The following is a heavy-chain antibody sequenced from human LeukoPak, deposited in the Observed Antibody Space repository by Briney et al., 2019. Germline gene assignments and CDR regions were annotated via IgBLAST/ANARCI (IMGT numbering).Heavy chain of an antibody. Sequence: GGSLRLSCAGSGFTFTNAWMSWVRQAPGKGLEWVGRIKSKAAGGTTDYAAPVKGRFTISRDNAKNTLYLQMNSLRAEDTAVYYCARDRGPLYYFDYWGQGTLVTVSS. V-gene: IGHV3-15*05. CDR2: IKSKAAGGTT. CDR1: GFTFTNAW. CDR3: ARDRGPLYYFDY. J-gene: IGHJ4*02.